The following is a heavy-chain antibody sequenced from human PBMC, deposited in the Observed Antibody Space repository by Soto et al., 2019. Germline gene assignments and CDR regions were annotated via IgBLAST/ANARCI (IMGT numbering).Heavy chain of an antibody. CDR3: AKVPDYGSGPYYSYI. J-gene: IGHJ4*02. V-gene: IGHV3-23*01. CDR1: GFTFRNYA. D-gene: IGHD3-10*01. CDR2: ISNSGGNT. Sequence: EVQLLESGGGLVQPGGSLRLSCVASGFTFRNYAINWVRQAPGKGLEWVSCISNSGGNTYYADSVKGRFTISRDNSKNTVYLQMNSLRADDTAVYYCAKVPDYGSGPYYSYIWGQGTLVTVSS.